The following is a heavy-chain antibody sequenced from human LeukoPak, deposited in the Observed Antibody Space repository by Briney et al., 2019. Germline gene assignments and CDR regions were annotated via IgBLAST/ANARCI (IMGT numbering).Heavy chain of an antibody. CDR3: ARDRGYYVFDY. CDR1: GFTFSSYA. CDR2: VKPDGSEK. D-gene: IGHD3-22*01. Sequence: GGSLRLSCAASGFTFSSYAMTWVRQAPGKGLEWVAHVKPDGSEKSYVDSVKGRFTISRDNAQNSLYLQMNSLRAEDTAVYYCARDRGYYVFDYWGQGTLVTVSS. V-gene: IGHV3-7*01. J-gene: IGHJ4*02.